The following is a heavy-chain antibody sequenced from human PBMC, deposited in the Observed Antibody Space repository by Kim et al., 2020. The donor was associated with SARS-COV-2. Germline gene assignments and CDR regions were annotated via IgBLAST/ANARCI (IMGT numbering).Heavy chain of an antibody. CDR3: ARVEYYDILTGDDY. CDR2: ISSSITI. V-gene: IGHV3-48*02. Sequence: GGSLRLSCAASGFTFSSYSMNWVRQAPGKGLEWVSYISSSITIYYADSVKGRFTISRDNAKNSLYLQMNSLRDEDTAVYYCARVEYYDILTGDDYWGQGT. CDR1: GFTFSSYS. J-gene: IGHJ4*02. D-gene: IGHD3-9*01.